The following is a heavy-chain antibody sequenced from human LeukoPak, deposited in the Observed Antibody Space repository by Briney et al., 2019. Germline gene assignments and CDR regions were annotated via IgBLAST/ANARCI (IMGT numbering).Heavy chain of an antibody. Sequence: GGSLRLSCAASGFTFSDYAMHWVRQAPGKGLEWVADLSFDGSNKYYADSVKGRFTISRDNSKNTLYLQMNSLRGDDTAVYYCARGLTVVGFDSWGQGTQVTVSS. CDR1: GFTFSDYA. V-gene: IGHV3-30-3*01. J-gene: IGHJ4*02. D-gene: IGHD4-23*01. CDR3: ARGLTVVGFDS. CDR2: LSFDGSNK.